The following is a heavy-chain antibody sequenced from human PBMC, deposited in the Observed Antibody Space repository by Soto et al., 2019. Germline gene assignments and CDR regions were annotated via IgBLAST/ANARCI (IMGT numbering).Heavy chain of an antibody. Sequence: ASVKVSCKASGGTFSSYTISWVRQAPGQGPEWMGRIIPILGIANYAQKFQGRVTITADKSTSTAYMELSSLRSEDTAVYYCARVRLLEWSDYYYMDVWGKGTTVTVSS. V-gene: IGHV1-69*02. CDR3: ARVRLLEWSDYYYMDV. CDR2: IIPILGIA. CDR1: GGTFSSYT. J-gene: IGHJ6*03. D-gene: IGHD3-3*01.